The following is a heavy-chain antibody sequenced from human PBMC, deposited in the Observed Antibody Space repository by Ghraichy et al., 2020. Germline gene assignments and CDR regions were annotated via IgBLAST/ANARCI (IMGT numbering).Heavy chain of an antibody. Sequence: ASVKVSCKTSGYTFTGYFIHWVRQAPGQGLEWMGWINSKSGATKYAQKFQGRLTLSRDTSTSTAYMELSWLRSDETAMFYCARGGIVPGAIRDALDIWGQGTTVTGSS. CDR3: ARGGIVPGAIRDALDI. V-gene: IGHV1-2*02. CDR2: INSKSGAT. J-gene: IGHJ3*02. D-gene: IGHD2-2*02. CDR1: GYTFTGYF.